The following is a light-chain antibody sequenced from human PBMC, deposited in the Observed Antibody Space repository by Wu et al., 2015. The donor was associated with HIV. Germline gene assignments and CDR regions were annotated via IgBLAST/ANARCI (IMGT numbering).Light chain of an antibody. V-gene: IGKV1-8*01. CDR1: QDIRSY. CDR2: AAS. CDR3: QQYQSYPYS. Sequence: PGDRVTITCRASQDIRSYLAWYQQRPGKAPNLLIYAASTLQSGVPSRFSGSGSGTDFTLTISYLESEDFASYYCQQYQSYPYSFGQGTKPGIK. J-gene: IGKJ2*03.